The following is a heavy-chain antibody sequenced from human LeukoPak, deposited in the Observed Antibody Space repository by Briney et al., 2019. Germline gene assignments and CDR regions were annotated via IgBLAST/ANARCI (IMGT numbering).Heavy chain of an antibody. D-gene: IGHD5-18*01. Sequence: SETLSLTCTVYGGSISSYYWNWIRQPPGKGLEWIGYIYYSGSTNYNPSLKSRVTISVDTSKNQFSLRLSSVTAADTAVYYCARGLSGYSYGYYFDYWGQGTLFTVSS. V-gene: IGHV4-59*01. J-gene: IGHJ4*02. CDR1: GGSISSYY. CDR3: ARGLSGYSYGYYFDY. CDR2: IYYSGST.